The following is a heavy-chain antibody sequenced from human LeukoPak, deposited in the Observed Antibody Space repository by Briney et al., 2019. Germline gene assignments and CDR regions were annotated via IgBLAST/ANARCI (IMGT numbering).Heavy chain of an antibody. J-gene: IGHJ4*02. CDR3: ARVHGYFDY. D-gene: IGHD2-8*01. CDR1: GGSISGYY. CDR2: IYYSGST. Sequence: SETLSLTCTVSGGSISGYYWSWIRQPPGKGLEWIGYIYYSGSTNYNPSLKSRVTISVDTSKNQFSLKLSSVTAADTAVYYCARVHGYFDYWGQGTLVTVSS. V-gene: IGHV4-59*12.